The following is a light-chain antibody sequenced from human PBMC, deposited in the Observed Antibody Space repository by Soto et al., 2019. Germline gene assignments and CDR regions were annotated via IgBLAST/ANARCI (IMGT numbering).Light chain of an antibody. V-gene: IGKV1-39*01. Sequence: DIQMTQSPSSLSVSVGDRVTLTCRASRSISKYLNWYQQKSGEAPKLLIFAASTLQSGVPSRFRGSGSGTAFTLIISSVQPEDLATYYCQQSFTIPTTFGQGTKVAIK. CDR2: AAS. J-gene: IGKJ1*01. CDR1: RSISKY. CDR3: QQSFTIPTT.